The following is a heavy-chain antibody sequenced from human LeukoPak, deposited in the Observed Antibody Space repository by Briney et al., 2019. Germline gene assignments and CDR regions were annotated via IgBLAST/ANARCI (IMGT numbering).Heavy chain of an antibody. V-gene: IGHV4-34*01. CDR1: GGSFSGYY. J-gene: IGHJ4*02. D-gene: IGHD1-1*01. CDR3: ARALNGNPLFPFDY. Sequence: SETLSLTCAVYGGSFSGYYWSWIRQPPGKGLEWIGEINHSGSTNYNPSLKSRVTISVDTSKNQFSLKLSSVTAADTAVYYCARALNGNPLFPFDYWGQGTLVTVSS. CDR2: INHSGST.